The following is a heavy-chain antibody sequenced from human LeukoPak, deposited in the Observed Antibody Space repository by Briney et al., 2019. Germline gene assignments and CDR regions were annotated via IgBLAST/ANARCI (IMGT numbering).Heavy chain of an antibody. D-gene: IGHD3-22*01. CDR3: ANPRYDSSGYYYVD. CDR1: GYTFIDYT. J-gene: IGHJ4*02. Sequence: ASVKVSCKASGYTFIDYTMHWLRQAPGQRLDWMGWINGGSGNTKYSPEFQGRVTITTDTSASTGYVELSSLRSEDTGVYYWANPRYDSSGYYYVDGGQGTLVTVSS. V-gene: IGHV1-3*01. CDR2: INGGSGNT.